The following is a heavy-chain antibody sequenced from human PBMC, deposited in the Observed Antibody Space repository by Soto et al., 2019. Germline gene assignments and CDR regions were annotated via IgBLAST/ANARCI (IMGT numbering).Heavy chain of an antibody. CDR2: ISAYNGNT. Sequence: ASVKVSCKASGYTFTSYGISWVRQAPGQGLEWMGWISAYNGNTNYAQKLQGRVTMTTDTSTSTAYMELRSLRSHDTAVYYCARAGYCSSTSCYGVYYYYMDVWGKGTTVTVSS. J-gene: IGHJ6*03. V-gene: IGHV1-18*01. CDR1: GYTFTSYG. D-gene: IGHD2-2*01. CDR3: ARAGYCSSTSCYGVYYYYMDV.